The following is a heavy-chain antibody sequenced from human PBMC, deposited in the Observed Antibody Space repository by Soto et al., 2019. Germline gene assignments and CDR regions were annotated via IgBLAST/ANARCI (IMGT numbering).Heavy chain of an antibody. CDR1: GYIIKNYW. CDR3: FRGGVTSRTFDY. CDR2: IFPDDSET. D-gene: IGHD3-16*01. Sequence: GESLKISCKASGYIIKNYWISWVRQMPGQGLEWMGIIFPDDSETRYSPSFQGHVTISVDKSISTAYVQWSSLKASDSAIYYCFRGGVTSRTFDYWGQGTLVTVSS. V-gene: IGHV5-51*01. J-gene: IGHJ4*02.